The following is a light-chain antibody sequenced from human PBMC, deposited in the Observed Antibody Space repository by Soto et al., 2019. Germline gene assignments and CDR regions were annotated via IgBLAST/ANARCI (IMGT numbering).Light chain of an antibody. CDR2: KAS. V-gene: IGKV1-5*03. CDR3: QQYHIYSGT. CDR1: QTIDSW. J-gene: IGKJ1*01. Sequence: DIQMTQSPSPLSASVGDRVTITCRASQTIDSWLAWYQQRPGKPPNLLIYKASTLASGVPSRFSGSGSGTEFTLTINSLQPDDFATYYCQQYHIYSGTFGQGTKVDIK.